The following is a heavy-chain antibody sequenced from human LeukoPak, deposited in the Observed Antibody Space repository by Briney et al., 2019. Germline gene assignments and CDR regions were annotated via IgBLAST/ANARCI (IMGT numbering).Heavy chain of an antibody. V-gene: IGHV1-24*01. CDR1: GYSLTELS. CDR2: FSPGDGET. J-gene: IGHJ3*02. Sequence: ASVKVSCKVSGYSLTELSMHWVRRAPGKRLEWVGGFSPGDGETIYAQRFQGRVTMTEATSTDTAYMELRSLTYEDTAVYYCATRLGEFSSRDAFNIWGQGTMVTVSS. CDR3: ATRLGEFSSRDAFNI. D-gene: IGHD3-16*02.